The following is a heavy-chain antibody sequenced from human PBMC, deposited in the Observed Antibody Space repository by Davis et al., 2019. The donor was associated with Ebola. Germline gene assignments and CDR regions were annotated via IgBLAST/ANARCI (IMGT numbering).Heavy chain of an antibody. D-gene: IGHD3-3*01. J-gene: IGHJ6*03. Sequence: GESLKISCAASGFTFSAYTMNWVRQAPGKGLEWVSSITSSSIYIYYADSVKGRFTISRDNAKNSLYLHMNSLSPEDTAVYYCARMEYYYMDVWGKGTTVTVSS. CDR2: ITSSSIYI. V-gene: IGHV3-21*01. CDR1: GFTFSAYT. CDR3: ARMEYYYMDV.